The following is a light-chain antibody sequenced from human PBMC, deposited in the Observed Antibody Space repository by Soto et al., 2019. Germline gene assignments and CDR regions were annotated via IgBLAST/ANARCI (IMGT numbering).Light chain of an antibody. CDR1: SSDVGGWDY. J-gene: IGLJ2*01. V-gene: IGLV2-14*03. CDR2: DVS. Sequence: QSALTQPASVSGSPGQSITISCTGTSSDVGGWDYVSWYQQHPGKAPKLMIYDVSNRPSGVSNRFSGSKSGNTASLTISGLQAEDEADYYCSSYTSSSTLVFGGGTKLTIL. CDR3: SSYTSSSTLV.